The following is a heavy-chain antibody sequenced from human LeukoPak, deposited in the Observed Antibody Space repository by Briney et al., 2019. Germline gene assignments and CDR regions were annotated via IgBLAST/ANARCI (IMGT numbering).Heavy chain of an antibody. J-gene: IGHJ4*02. D-gene: IGHD3-9*01. CDR3: TTDRLRYFDWLFLGNDY. Sequence: PGGSLRLSCAASGFTFSSYWMSWVRQAPGKGLEWVGRIKSKTDGGTTDYAAPVKGRFTISRDDSKNTLYLQMNSLKTEDTAVYYCTTDRLRYFDWLFLGNDYWGQGTLVTVSS. V-gene: IGHV3-15*01. CDR2: IKSKTDGGTT. CDR1: GFTFSSYW.